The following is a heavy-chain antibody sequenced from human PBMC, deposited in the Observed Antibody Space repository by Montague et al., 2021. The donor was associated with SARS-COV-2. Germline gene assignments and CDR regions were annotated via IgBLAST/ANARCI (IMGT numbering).Heavy chain of an antibody. J-gene: IGHJ3*02. D-gene: IGHD6-19*01. Sequence: SETQSLTCTVSGYSISTGYYWGWIRQPPGKGLEWIGTIYHSGSTYFNPSLKSRVTISVDTSKNQFSLNLSSVTAADTAVYYCAKVAGSHDTFDIWGRGTMVTVSS. CDR1: GYSISTGYY. CDR2: IYHSGST. V-gene: IGHV4-38-2*02. CDR3: AKVAGSHDTFDI.